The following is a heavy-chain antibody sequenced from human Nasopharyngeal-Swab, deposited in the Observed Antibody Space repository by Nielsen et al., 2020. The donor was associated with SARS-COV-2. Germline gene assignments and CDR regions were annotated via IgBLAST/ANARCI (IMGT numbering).Heavy chain of an antibody. J-gene: IGHJ3*02. CDR1: KFRFSSHA. V-gene: IGHV3-30*04. Sequence: GGSLRLSCEASKFRFSSHAMHWVLPAPFNVLEWVAVIAYDGSNKYYVDSVRGRFTISRDNSKNTLFLQMNSLRAEDTAVYYCVRGYGGNSEVDAFDIWGQGTMVTVSS. D-gene: IGHD4-23*01. CDR2: IAYDGSNK. CDR3: VRGYGGNSEVDAFDI.